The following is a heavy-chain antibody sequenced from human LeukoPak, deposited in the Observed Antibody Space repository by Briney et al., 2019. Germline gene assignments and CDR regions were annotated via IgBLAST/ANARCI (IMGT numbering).Heavy chain of an antibody. CDR2: IKQDGSEK. J-gene: IGHJ6*02. CDR3: ARANAGNWNYGGGYYYYYGMDV. V-gene: IGHV3-7*01. D-gene: IGHD1-7*01. CDR1: GFTFSSYW. Sequence: GGSLRLSCAASGFTFSSYWMSWVRQAPGKGLEWVANIKQDGSEKYYVDSVKGRFTISRDNAKNSLYLQMNSLRAEDTAVYYCARANAGNWNYGGGYYYYYGMDVWGQGTTVTVSS.